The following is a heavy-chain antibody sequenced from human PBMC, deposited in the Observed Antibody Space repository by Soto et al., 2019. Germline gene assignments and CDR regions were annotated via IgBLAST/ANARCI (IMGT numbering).Heavy chain of an antibody. CDR1: GDTFINYA. CDR3: ARVGIRLIPADLGGGYDFQGLDV. D-gene: IGHD3-16*01. CDR2: IVPMSGGP. Sequence: QVQLVQSATEEKKPGSSVKISCKASGDTFINYAFSWMRQAPGQGLEWIGGIVPMSGGPNSAEKFHDRLTITADQSTGTVTMQLYMLTPDDTAVYYCARVGIRLIPADLGGGYDFQGLDVWGQGTKLTVS. J-gene: IGHJ6*02. V-gene: IGHV1-69*01.